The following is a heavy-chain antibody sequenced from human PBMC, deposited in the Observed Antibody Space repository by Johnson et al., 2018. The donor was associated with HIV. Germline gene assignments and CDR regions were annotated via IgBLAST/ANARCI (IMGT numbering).Heavy chain of an antibody. CDR1: GFTFSSYG. J-gene: IGHJ3*02. Sequence: VQLVESGGGLVQPGRSLRLSCAASGFTFSSYGMHWVRQAPGKGLEWAAVISYDGSDKYYADSVKGRFTISRDNSKNTLYLQMNSLRAEDTAVYYCAKGPQGIATPDAFDIWGQGTMVTVSS. CDR3: AKGPQGIATPDAFDI. V-gene: IGHV3-30*18. D-gene: IGHD2-21*01. CDR2: ISYDGSDK.